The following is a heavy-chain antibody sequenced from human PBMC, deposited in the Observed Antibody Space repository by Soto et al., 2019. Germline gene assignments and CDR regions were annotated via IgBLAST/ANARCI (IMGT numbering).Heavy chain of an antibody. CDR3: ARGRAIFGVAMTYAFDI. D-gene: IGHD3-3*01. CDR1: GFTFSSYW. Sequence: GGSLRLSCAASGFTFSSYWMSWVRQAPGKGLEWVANIKQDGSEKYYVDSVKGRFTISRDNAKNSLYLQMNSLRAEDTAVYYCARGRAIFGVAMTYAFDIWGQGTMVTVSS. V-gene: IGHV3-7*01. J-gene: IGHJ3*02. CDR2: IKQDGSEK.